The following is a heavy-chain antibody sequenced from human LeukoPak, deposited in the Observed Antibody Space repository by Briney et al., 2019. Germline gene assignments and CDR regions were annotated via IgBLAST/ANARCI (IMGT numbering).Heavy chain of an antibody. CDR3: AKDQRGDILTGSPFDY. Sequence: GGPLRLSCAASAFTFSRYGMHWVRQAPGRGLEWVALISYDGNNNYYADSVRGRFTISRDNSKNTLYLQMNSLTAEDTAVYFCAKDQRGDILTGSPFDYWGQGTLVTVSS. V-gene: IGHV3-30*18. D-gene: IGHD3-9*01. J-gene: IGHJ4*01. CDR1: AFTFSRYG. CDR2: ISYDGNNN.